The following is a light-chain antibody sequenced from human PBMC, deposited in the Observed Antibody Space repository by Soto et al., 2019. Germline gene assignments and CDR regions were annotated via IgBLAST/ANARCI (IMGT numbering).Light chain of an antibody. CDR3: QQYGSSFT. CDR2: GTS. V-gene: IGKV3-20*01. CDR1: QSVTSTS. J-gene: IGKJ3*01. Sequence: DTVLTQPPGTLSLSPGERATLSCSASQSVTSTSFSWYQQKPGQAPRLLIYGTSNRATGIPDRFSGSGSGTDFTLSISRLDPEDFAVYYCQQYGSSFTFGPGTIVDL.